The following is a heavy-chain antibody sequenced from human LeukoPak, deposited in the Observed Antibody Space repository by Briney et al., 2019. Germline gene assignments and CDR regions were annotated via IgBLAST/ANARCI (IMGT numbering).Heavy chain of an antibody. CDR3: AKSNGYGLIDI. CDR1: GGSISSYY. D-gene: IGHD3-10*01. J-gene: IGHJ3*02. Sequence: KTSETLSLTCTVSGGSISSYYWSWIRQPAGKGLEWIGRIYTSGSTNYNPSLKSRVTISVDTSRNQFSLKLNSVTAADTAVYYCAKSNGYGLIDIWGQGTMVTVSS. V-gene: IGHV4-4*07. CDR2: IYTSGST.